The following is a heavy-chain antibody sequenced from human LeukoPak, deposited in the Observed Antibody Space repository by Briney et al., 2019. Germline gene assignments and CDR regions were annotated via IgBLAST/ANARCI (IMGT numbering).Heavy chain of an antibody. V-gene: IGHV3-64*01. Sequence: GGSLRLSCAASGFTFSSHALHWVRQAPGKGLEFVSAISSNGGYTYYANSVKGRFTTSRDNSKSTLYLQMGSLRAEDMALYFCARVGYSSPFDYWGQGTLVTVSS. CDR1: GFTFSSHA. CDR2: ISSNGGYT. D-gene: IGHD6-13*01. J-gene: IGHJ4*02. CDR3: ARVGYSSPFDY.